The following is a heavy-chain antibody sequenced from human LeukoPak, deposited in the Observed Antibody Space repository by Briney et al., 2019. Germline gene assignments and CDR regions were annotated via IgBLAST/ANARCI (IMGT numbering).Heavy chain of an antibody. CDR2: ISYDGSNK. J-gene: IGHJ4*02. V-gene: IGHV3-30-3*01. Sequence: PGRSLRPSCAASGFTFSSYAMHWVRQAPGKGLEWVAVISYDGSNKYYADSVKGRFTISRDNSKNTLYLQMNSLRAEDTAVYYCATLSGAFDYWGQGTLVTVSS. CDR1: GFTFSSYA. CDR3: ATLSGAFDY. D-gene: IGHD3-10*01.